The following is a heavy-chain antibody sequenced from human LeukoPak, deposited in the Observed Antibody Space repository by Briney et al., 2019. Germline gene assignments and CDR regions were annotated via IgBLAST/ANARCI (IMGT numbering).Heavy chain of an antibody. J-gene: IGHJ6*03. D-gene: IGHD3-16*01. Sequence: PGGSLRLSCAASGFCSMNWVRQAPGKGLEWVSSISSSSSYIYYADSVKGRFTISRDNAKNSLYLQMNSPRAEDTAVYYCARELLWGDYYMDVWGKGTTVTVSS. CDR3: ARELLWGDYYMDV. CDR1: GFCS. V-gene: IGHV3-21*01. CDR2: ISSSSSYI.